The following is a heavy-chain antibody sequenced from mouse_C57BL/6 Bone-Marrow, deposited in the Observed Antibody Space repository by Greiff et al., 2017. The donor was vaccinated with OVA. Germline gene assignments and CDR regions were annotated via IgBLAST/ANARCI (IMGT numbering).Heavy chain of an antibody. Sequence: EVNVVESGGDLVKPGGSLKLSCAASGFTFSSYGMSWVRQTPDKRLEWVATISSGGSYTYYPDSVKGRFTISRDNAKNTLYLQMSSLKSEDTAMYYCAGYDYDVGAYWGQGTLVTVSA. V-gene: IGHV5-6*01. CDR3: AGYDYDVGAY. CDR2: ISSGGSYT. CDR1: GFTFSSYG. J-gene: IGHJ3*01. D-gene: IGHD2-4*01.